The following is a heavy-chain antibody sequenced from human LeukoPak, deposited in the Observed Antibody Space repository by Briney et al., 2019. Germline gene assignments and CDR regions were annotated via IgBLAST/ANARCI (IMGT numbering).Heavy chain of an antibody. V-gene: IGHV1-46*01. CDR1: GYTFTSYY. CDR3: ARAPYYYDSSGLGIDY. J-gene: IGHJ4*02. CDR2: INPSGGST. Sequence: ASVKVSCKASGYTFTSYYMHWVRQAPGQGLEWMGIINPSGGSTSYAQKFQGRVIMTRDTSTSTVYMELSSLRSEDTAVYYCARAPYYYDSSGLGIDYWGQGTLVTVSS. D-gene: IGHD3-22*01.